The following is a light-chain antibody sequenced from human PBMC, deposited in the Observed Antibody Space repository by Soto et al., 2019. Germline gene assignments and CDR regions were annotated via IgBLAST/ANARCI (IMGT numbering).Light chain of an antibody. V-gene: IGKV1-5*03. CDR3: QQYNTYPLT. CDR2: KAS. Sequence: DIQMTQSPSTLSASVGDSVTIACRASQSISPWLAWYQQKPGKAPTLLIYKASSLEGGVPSRFSGSGSGTDFNITICSLQPDDFATYYCQQYNTYPLTFGGGTKVDIK. CDR1: QSISPW. J-gene: IGKJ4*01.